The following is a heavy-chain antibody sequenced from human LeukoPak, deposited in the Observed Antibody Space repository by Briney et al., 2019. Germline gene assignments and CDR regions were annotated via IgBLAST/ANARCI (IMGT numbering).Heavy chain of an antibody. CDR2: INSDGRDR. CDR1: GFTFSSYS. Sequence: GGSLRLSCAASGFTFSSYSMNWVRQPPGKGLVWVSRINSDGRDRGYVDSVNVRFTISRDNATNTVYLQMNSMRAEDTAVYYCATFGFNWNLGYWGQGTLVTVSS. D-gene: IGHD1-20*01. J-gene: IGHJ4*02. CDR3: ATFGFNWNLGY. V-gene: IGHV3-74*01.